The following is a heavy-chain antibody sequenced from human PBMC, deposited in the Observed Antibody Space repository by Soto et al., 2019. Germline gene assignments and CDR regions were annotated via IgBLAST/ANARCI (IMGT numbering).Heavy chain of an antibody. J-gene: IGHJ5*02. V-gene: IGHV4-34*01. Sequence: SETLSLTCAVYGGSFSGYYWSWIRQPPGKGLEWIGEINHSGSTNYNPSLKSRVTISVDTSKNQFSLKLSSVTAADTAVYYCARDRGLRKCSGGSCYPGPVDPWGQGTLVTVSS. CDR2: INHSGST. CDR1: GGSFSGYY. D-gene: IGHD2-15*01. CDR3: ARDRGLRKCSGGSCYPGPVDP.